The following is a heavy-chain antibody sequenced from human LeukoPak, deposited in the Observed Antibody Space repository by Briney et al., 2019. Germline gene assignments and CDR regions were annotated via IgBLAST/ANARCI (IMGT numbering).Heavy chain of an antibody. J-gene: IGHJ4*02. CDR1: GLTFSSYG. CDR3: AKVGCGSGYCAFDY. V-gene: IGHV3-30*18. Sequence: GRSLRLSCVASGLTFSSYGMHWVRQAPGKGLEWVAVISYDGSNIYYAASVKGRFTISRDNSKNTLYLQMNSLRAEDTAVYYCAKVGCGSGYCAFDYWGQGTLVTVSS. CDR2: ISYDGSNI. D-gene: IGHD3-22*01.